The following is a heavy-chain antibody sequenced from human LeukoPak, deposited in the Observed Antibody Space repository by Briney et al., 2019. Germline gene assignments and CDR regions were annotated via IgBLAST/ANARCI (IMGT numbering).Heavy chain of an antibody. CDR3: AREPGFDSSGYLNWFDP. Sequence: PGRYLRLSCSASRFNVSSNYMSWIRHPPGTGLEWIARPSYSGSTKYRPCLKSGVTISGDASKNQLSLKLSSVTAADTAVYYCAREPGFDSSGYLNWFDPWGQGTLVTVSS. D-gene: IGHD3-22*01. CDR1: RFNVSSNY. CDR2: PSYSGST. J-gene: IGHJ5*02. V-gene: IGHV4-59*02.